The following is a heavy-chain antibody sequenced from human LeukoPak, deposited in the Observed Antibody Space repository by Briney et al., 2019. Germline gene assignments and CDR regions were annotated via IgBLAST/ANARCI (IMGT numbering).Heavy chain of an antibody. CDR3: ARGSEAAAGAFDY. CDR1: GFTFRSYG. Sequence: GRSLRLSCAASGFTFRSYGMHWVRQAPGKGLEWVAIVWYDGNNKYYADSMKGRFTVSRDNSKDTVSLQLNSLRAEDTAVYYCARGSEAAAGAFDYWGQGALVTVPS. V-gene: IGHV3-33*01. CDR2: VWYDGNNK. D-gene: IGHD6-13*01. J-gene: IGHJ4*02.